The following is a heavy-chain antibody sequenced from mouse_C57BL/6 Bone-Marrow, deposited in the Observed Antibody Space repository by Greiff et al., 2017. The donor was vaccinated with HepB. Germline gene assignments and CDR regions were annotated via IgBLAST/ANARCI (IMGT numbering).Heavy chain of an antibody. CDR3: ARLIVVATYYYAMDY. J-gene: IGHJ4*01. CDR2: IWTGGGT. Sequence: VKLMESGPGLVAPSQSLSITCTVSGFSLTSYAISWVRQPPGKGLEWLGVIWTGGGTNYNSALKSRLSISKDNSKSQVFLKMNSLQTDDTARYYCARLIVVATYYYAMDYWGQGTSVTVSS. V-gene: IGHV2-9-1*01. CDR1: GFSLTSYA. D-gene: IGHD1-1*01.